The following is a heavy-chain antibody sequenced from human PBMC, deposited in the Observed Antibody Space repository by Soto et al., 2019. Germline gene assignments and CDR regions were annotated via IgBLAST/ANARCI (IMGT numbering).Heavy chain of an antibody. D-gene: IGHD2-2*01. CDR1: GYSFMKYG. CDR3: AREASVLIPAAQPSRFDS. V-gene: IGHV1-18*01. CDR2: ISPYSGYT. J-gene: IGHJ4*02. Sequence: VASVKVSCKGFGYSFMKYGINWVRQAPGQGLEWVGWISPYSGYTHSAQKFHGRLTLTTDTAASTAYMELRILRSADTALYYCAREASVLIPAAQPSRFDSWGQRTLVTVSS.